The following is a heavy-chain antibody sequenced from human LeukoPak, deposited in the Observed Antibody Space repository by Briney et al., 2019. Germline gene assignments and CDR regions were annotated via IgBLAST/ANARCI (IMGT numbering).Heavy chain of an antibody. CDR1: GGSISSGGYY. V-gene: IGHV4-61*08. CDR2: IYYSGST. CDR3: ARDQWMYQPNEYYYYGMDV. D-gene: IGHD2-2*01. Sequence: SQTLSLTCTVSGGSISSGGYYWSWIRQPPGKGLEWIGYIYYSGSTNYNPSLKSRVTISVDTSKNQFSLKLSSVTAADTAVYYCARDQWMYQPNEYYYYGMDVWGQGTTVTVSS. J-gene: IGHJ6*02.